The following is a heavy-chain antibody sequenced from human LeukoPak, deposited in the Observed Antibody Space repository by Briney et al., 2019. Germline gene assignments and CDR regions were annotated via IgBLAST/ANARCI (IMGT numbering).Heavy chain of an antibody. CDR1: GGSISSGDDY. Sequence: SETLSLTCTLSGGSISSGDDYWSWIRQPRGRGLQWFGYFHYSGSTYYNPSLKSRHTISVDTSKNQFSLKLNSVTAADTAVYYCARGRTTFDYWGQGTLVTVSS. J-gene: IGHJ4*02. D-gene: IGHD1-1*01. CDR2: FHYSGST. CDR3: ARGRTTFDY. V-gene: IGHV4-30-4*01.